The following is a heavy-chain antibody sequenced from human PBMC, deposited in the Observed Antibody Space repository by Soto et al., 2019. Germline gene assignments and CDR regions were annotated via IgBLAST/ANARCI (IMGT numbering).Heavy chain of an antibody. V-gene: IGHV3-30*18. CDR1: GFCFRNYG. J-gene: IGHJ4*02. CDR3: AKVAVGATDY. Sequence: QVQLVESGGGVVQPGRSLRLSGAAYGFCFRNYGMHWVRQAPGKGLEWLSVISGDGSKSSYADSVKGRFTISRDNSKNTLYLQMNSLRREDTSVYYCAKVAVGATDYWGQGTLVTVSS. CDR2: ISGDGSKS. D-gene: IGHD6-19*01.